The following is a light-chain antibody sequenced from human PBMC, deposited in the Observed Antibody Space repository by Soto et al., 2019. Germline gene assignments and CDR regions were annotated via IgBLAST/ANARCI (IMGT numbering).Light chain of an antibody. CDR2: TNN. V-gene: IGLV1-47*01. CDR1: SSNIGSNY. Sequence: LTQPPSASGTPGQRVTISCSGSSSNIGSNYVYWYQQLPGTAPKLLIYTNNQRPSGVPDRFSGSKSGTSASLAISGLRSEDEADYYCAAWDDSLSGFYVFGTGTKVTVL. CDR3: AAWDDSLSGFYV. J-gene: IGLJ1*01.